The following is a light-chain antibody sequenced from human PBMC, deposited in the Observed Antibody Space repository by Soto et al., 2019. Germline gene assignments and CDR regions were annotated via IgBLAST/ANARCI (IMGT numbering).Light chain of an antibody. J-gene: IGKJ3*01. Sequence: DFQMTQSPSTLSASVGDRVTITCRASQSISSWLAWYQQKPGKAPKLLIYDASSLESGVPSRFSGSGSGTEFTLTISSMQPDDFATYYCQQYNSYSRPFGPGTKVAIK. CDR2: DAS. V-gene: IGKV1-5*01. CDR3: QQYNSYSRP. CDR1: QSISSW.